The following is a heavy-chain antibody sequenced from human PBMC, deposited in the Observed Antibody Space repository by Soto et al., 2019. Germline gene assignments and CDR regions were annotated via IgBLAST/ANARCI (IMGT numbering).Heavy chain of an antibody. D-gene: IGHD4-17*01. V-gene: IGHV4-30-4*01. CDR3: ARRYGRYFDY. J-gene: IGHJ4*02. CDR2: IYYSGST. Sequence: SETLSLTCTVSGGSISSGDYYWSWIRQPPGKGLEWIGYIYYSGSTYYNPSLKSRVTISVDTSQNQFSLKLSSMTAADTAVYYCARRYGRYFDYWGQGTLVTVSS. CDR1: GGSISSGDYY.